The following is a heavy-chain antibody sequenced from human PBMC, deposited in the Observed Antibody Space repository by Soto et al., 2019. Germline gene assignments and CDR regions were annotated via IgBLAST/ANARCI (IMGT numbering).Heavy chain of an antibody. CDR1: GYSFTSYW. V-gene: IGHV5-51*01. Sequence: PGESLKISCEGSGYSFTSYWIAWVRQMPGKGLEWMGIIYPGDSDTRYSPSFQGQVTISTDKSIGTAYLQWSSLKASDTAMYYCARQKRVTTFLQPNYLPGPPCAFDIWGQGTMVTVSS. J-gene: IGHJ3*02. D-gene: IGHD4-17*01. CDR2: IYPGDSDT. CDR3: ARQKRVTTFLQPNYLPGPPCAFDI.